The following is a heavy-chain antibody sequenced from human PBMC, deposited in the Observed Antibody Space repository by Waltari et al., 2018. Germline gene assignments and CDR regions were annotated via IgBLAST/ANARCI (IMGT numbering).Heavy chain of an antibody. J-gene: IGHJ5*02. V-gene: IGHV4-34*01. CDR1: GGSFSGYD. CDR2: INHSGTT. D-gene: IGHD4-4*01. CDR3: ARVTLTVTKLGWFDP. Sequence: QVQLQQWGAGLLKPSETLSLTCAVSGGSFSGYDWSWIRQPPGKGLEWSGEINHSGTTNYNPSLKSRVTISVDTSKNQFSLRLRSVTAADTAVYFCARVTLTVTKLGWFDPWGQGTLVTVSS.